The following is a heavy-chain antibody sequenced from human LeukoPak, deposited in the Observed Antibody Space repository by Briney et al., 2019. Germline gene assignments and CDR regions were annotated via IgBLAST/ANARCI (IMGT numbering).Heavy chain of an antibody. J-gene: IGHJ4*02. D-gene: IGHD2-2*02. CDR3: ARVVGEETAAALHP. V-gene: IGHV1-69*01. CDR1: GGDLNNYP. Sequence: SVKVSCKVSGGDLNNYPIAWVRQAPGKGLEWKGGISPIFGTTNYAQRFHNRVSITAADSTNTAYMELRGLTSDDTAVYYCARVVGEETAAALHPWGQGSLVTVSS. CDR2: ISPIFGTT.